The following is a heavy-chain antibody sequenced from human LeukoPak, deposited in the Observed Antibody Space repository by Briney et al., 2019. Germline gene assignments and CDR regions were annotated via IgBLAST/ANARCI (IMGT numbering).Heavy chain of an antibody. D-gene: IGHD2-2*01. J-gene: IGHJ4*02. V-gene: IGHV3-48*01. CDR2: IRSSSTTI. CDR1: GFSFSAYS. CDR3: ARDSRSHCGTDACYGPYFDY. Sequence: GGSLRLSCEASGFSFSAYSMSWVRQAPGKGLEWISYIRSSSTTIYYADSVKGRFTISRDNAENSVYLQMNSLRVEDTAVHFCARDSRSHCGTDACYGPYFDYWGQGILVAVSS.